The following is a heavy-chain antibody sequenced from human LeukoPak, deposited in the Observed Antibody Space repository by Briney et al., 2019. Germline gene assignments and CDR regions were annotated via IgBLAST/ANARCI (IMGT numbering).Heavy chain of an antibody. V-gene: IGHV1-18*01. CDR2: ISAYNGNT. D-gene: IGHD3-10*01. Sequence: ASVKVSCKASGYTFTSYGVSWVRQAPGQGLEWMGWISAYNGNTNYAQKLQGRVTMTTDTSTSTAYMELRSLRSDDTAVYYCARGTYYYGSGRAGPFDYWGQGTLVTVSS. J-gene: IGHJ4*02. CDR1: GYTFTSYG. CDR3: ARGTYYYGSGRAGPFDY.